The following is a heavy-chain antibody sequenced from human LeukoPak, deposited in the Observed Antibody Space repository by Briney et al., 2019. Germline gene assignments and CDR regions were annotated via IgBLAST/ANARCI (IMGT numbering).Heavy chain of an antibody. CDR1: GDTFTSYY. CDR3: ARAWDCYDSSGYYSDY. CDR2: INPSGGST. V-gene: IGHV1-46*01. D-gene: IGHD3-22*01. J-gene: IGHJ4*02. Sequence: ASVKISCKASGDTFTSYYMHWVRQAPGQGLEWMGIINPSGGSTSYAQKFQGRVTMTRDMSTSTVYMELSSLRSEDTAVYYCARAWDCYDSSGYYSDYWGQGTLVTVSS.